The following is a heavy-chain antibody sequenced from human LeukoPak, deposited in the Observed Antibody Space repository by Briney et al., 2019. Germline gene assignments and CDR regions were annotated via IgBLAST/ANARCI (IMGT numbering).Heavy chain of an antibody. V-gene: IGHV5-51*01. D-gene: IGHD6-6*01. CDR3: ARFGQLGRDWFDP. Sequence: GASLQISGKGSGSTFTNYWSGCVRPLPGKGLEWMGIIYPGDSHTRYSPSFQGQVTISADKSIRTAYLQWSSLKASDTAMYYCARFGQLGRDWFDPGGQGTLVTVSS. CDR2: IYPGDSHT. CDR1: GSTFTNYW. J-gene: IGHJ5*02.